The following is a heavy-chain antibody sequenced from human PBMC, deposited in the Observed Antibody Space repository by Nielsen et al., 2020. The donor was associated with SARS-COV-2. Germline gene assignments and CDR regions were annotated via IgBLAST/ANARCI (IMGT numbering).Heavy chain of an antibody. J-gene: IGHJ3*02. Sequence: SVKVSCKASGYTFTSYAISWVRQAPGQGLEWMGGIIPIFGTANYAQKFQGRVTITADKSTSTAYMELSSLRSEDTAVYYCARDHRELASDAFDIWGQGTMVTVSS. CDR2: IIPIFGTA. CDR1: GYTFTSYA. CDR3: ARDHRELASDAFDI. D-gene: IGHD1-7*01. V-gene: IGHV1-69*06.